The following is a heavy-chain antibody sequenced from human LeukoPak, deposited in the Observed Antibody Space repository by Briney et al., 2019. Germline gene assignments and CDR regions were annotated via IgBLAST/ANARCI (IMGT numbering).Heavy chain of an antibody. CDR1: GYTFTSYG. J-gene: IGHJ6*02. CDR3: ASGGAVAGDYYYGMDV. V-gene: IGHV1-18*01. D-gene: IGHD6-19*01. Sequence: ASVKVSCKASGYTFTSYGISWVRQAPGQGLEWMGWISAYNGNTNYAQKLQGRVTMTTDTSTSTAYMELRSLRSDHTAVYYCASGGAVAGDYYYGMDVWGQGTTVTVSS. CDR2: ISAYNGNT.